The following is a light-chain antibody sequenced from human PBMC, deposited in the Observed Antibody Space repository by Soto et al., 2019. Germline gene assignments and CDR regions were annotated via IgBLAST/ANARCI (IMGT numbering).Light chain of an antibody. Sequence: DIQMTQSPSSLSASVGDRVTITCQATRDINIYLNWYQQKPGKAPNLLIYDASNLEIGVPSRFSGSGSGTHFTFTTSSLQTEDIGTYYCQQYDILPITFGRGTRMEIK. J-gene: IGKJ5*01. CDR1: RDINIY. V-gene: IGKV1-33*01. CDR2: DAS. CDR3: QQYDILPIT.